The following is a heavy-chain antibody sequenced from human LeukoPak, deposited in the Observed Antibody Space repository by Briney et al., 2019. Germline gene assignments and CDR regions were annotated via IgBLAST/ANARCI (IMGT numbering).Heavy chain of an antibody. CDR1: GGSISSSSYY. J-gene: IGHJ5*02. V-gene: IGHV4-39*01. CDR2: IYYSGST. Sequence: SETLSLTCTVSGGSISSSSYYWGWIRQPPGKGLEWIGSIYYSGSTYYNPSLKSRVTISVDTSKNQFSLKLSSVTAADTAVYYCARVPPPSYCSSTSCYRPGSKFDPWGQGTLVTVSS. D-gene: IGHD2-2*01. CDR3: ARVPPPSYCSSTSCYRPGSKFDP.